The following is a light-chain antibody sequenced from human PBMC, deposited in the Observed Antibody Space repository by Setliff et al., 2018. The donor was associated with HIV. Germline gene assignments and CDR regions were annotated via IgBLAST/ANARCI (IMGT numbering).Light chain of an antibody. CDR3: SSYSINNLYV. V-gene: IGLV2-14*03. CDR2: NVD. Sequence: QSVLPQPASVSGSPGQSITISCTGTSSDIGSSNFVSWYQQHPGKAPKVMIYNVDKRPSGVSNRFSGSKSGNTASLTISGLQTEDGADYYCSSYSINNLYVFATGTKVTVL. J-gene: IGLJ1*01. CDR1: SSDIGSSNF.